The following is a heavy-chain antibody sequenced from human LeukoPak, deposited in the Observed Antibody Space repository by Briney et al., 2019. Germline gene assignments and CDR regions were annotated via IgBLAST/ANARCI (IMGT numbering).Heavy chain of an antibody. CDR1: GTSITRTY. D-gene: IGHD1-7*01. CDR3: ARRATSGNYQMLHFDS. J-gene: IGHJ4*02. V-gene: IGHV4-59*08. Sequence: SETLSLTCTVSGTSITRTYWSWLRQPPGRGLESVGYVYDTGDTNYNPSLKSRVTMSLDTSKNQFSLTLSPVTAADTAIYCARRATSGNYQMLHFDSWGQGILVTVSS. CDR2: VYDTGDT.